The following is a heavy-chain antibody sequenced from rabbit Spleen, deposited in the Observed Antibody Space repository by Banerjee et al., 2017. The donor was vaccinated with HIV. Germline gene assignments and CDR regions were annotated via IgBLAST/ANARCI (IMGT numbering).Heavy chain of an antibody. Sequence: QSLEESGGDLVKPGASLTLTCTASGFDLSSYYYMCWVRQAPGKGLEWIACIYITGGSTCCASWAKGRFTISETSSTTVTLQMASLTAADTATYFWARGPPYAGYAGYGYFYLNLWGPGTLVTVS. J-gene: IGHJ4*01. CDR3: ARGPPYAGYAGYGYFYLNL. CDR2: IYITGGST. D-gene: IGHD8-1*01. CDR1: GFDLSSYYY. V-gene: IGHV1S40*01.